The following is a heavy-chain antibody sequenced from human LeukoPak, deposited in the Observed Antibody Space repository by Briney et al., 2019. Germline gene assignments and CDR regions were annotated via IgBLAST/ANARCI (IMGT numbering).Heavy chain of an antibody. Sequence: ASVKVSCKASGYTFTSYYMHWVRQAPGQGLEWMGIINPSGGSTSYAQKFQGRVTMTRDTSTSTVYMELSSLRPEDTAVYYCASQGATYWFDPWGQGTLVTVSS. CDR2: INPSGGST. CDR1: GYTFTSYY. V-gene: IGHV1-46*01. D-gene: IGHD5-12*01. J-gene: IGHJ5*02. CDR3: ASQGATYWFDP.